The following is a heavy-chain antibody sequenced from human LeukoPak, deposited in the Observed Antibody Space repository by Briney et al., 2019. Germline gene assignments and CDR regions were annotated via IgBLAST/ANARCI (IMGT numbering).Heavy chain of an antibody. CDR3: ARDGGTVTDYYYYYYGMDV. CDR2: IYTRRST. Sequence: SETLSLTCLVAGGSISSYYWSWIRQPAGKGLEWIGRIYTRRSTNYNPSVKSRVTMSVDTSKNQFSLKLSSVAAADTAVYYCARDGGTVTDYYYYYYGMDVWGQGTTVTVSS. J-gene: IGHJ6*02. CDR1: GGSISSYY. V-gene: IGHV4-4*07. D-gene: IGHD4-17*01.